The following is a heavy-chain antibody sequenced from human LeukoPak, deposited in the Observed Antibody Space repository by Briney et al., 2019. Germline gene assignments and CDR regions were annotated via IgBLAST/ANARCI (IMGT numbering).Heavy chain of an antibody. CDR2: MNPNSGNT. D-gene: IGHD6-19*01. J-gene: IGHJ4*02. V-gene: IGHV1-8*01. CDR1: GYTFTSYD. Sequence: ASVKVSCKASGYTFTSYDINWVRQATGQGLEWMGWMNPNSGNTGYAQKFQGRVTMTRNTSISTAYMELSSLRSEDTAVYYCARPGGGYSSGTTYYLDYWGQGTLVTVSS. CDR3: ARPGGGYSSGTTYYLDY.